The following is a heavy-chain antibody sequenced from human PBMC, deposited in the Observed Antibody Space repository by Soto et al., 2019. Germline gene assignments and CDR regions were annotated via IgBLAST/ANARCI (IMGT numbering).Heavy chain of an antibody. Sequence: EVQLVESGGGLVQPGGSLSLSCEPPGLPVGATYMTGAPRAQGKGRGGAPFFFNDGSGGSTYYADSVKGRFTISRDKSKNTLFLQMNSLRAEDTAVYYCARDDVHCSGGSCYGVPMDVWGKGTTVTVSS. J-gene: IGHJ6*03. D-gene: IGHD2-15*01. CDR1: GLPVGATY. CDR3: ARDDVHCSGGSCYGVPMDV. V-gene: IGHV3-66*01. CDR2: FFNDGSGGST.